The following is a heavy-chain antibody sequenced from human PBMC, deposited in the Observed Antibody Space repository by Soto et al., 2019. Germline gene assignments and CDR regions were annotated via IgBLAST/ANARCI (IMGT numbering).Heavy chain of an antibody. CDR1: GGTFSSYA. J-gene: IGHJ2*01. V-gene: IGHV1-69*01. Sequence: QVQLVQSGAEVKKPGSSVKVSCKASGGTFSSYAISWVRQAPGQGLAWMGGIIPIFGTANYAKKFQGRVTITADESTSTTYMELSSLRSEDTAVYYCAGGPTTVVRYWYFDLWGRGTLVTVSS. D-gene: IGHD4-17*01. CDR3: AGGPTTVVRYWYFDL. CDR2: IIPIFGTA.